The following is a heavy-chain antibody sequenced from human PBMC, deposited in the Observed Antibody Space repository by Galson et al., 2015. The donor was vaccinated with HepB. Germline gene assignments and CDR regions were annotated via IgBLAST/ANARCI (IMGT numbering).Heavy chain of an antibody. D-gene: IGHD1-26*01. V-gene: IGHV3-23*01. CDR3: AKVWVGNFDY. Sequence: SLRLSCAAFGFTVSFYAMSWVRQAPGKGLEWVSTISGSGESTYYADSVKGRFTVSRDNSQNTLYLQMNSLRADDAAIYYCAKVWVGNFDYWGQGTLVIVSS. CDR1: GFTVSFYA. J-gene: IGHJ4*02. CDR2: ISGSGEST.